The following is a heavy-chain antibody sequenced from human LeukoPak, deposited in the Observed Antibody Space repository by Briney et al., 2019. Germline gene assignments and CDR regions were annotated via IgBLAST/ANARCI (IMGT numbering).Heavy chain of an antibody. V-gene: IGHV3-23*01. D-gene: IGHD1-14*01. CDR2: ISASGGST. CDR3: ARDLNRNWFDP. CDR1: GCTFSSYD. Sequence: GGSLRLSCVKSGCTFSSYDMSWVRQIPGKGLEWVSAISASGGSTYYADSVKGPFTISRDNSKSTLYLQMNSLRAEDTAIFYCARDLNRNWFDPWGQGTLVTVSS. J-gene: IGHJ5*02.